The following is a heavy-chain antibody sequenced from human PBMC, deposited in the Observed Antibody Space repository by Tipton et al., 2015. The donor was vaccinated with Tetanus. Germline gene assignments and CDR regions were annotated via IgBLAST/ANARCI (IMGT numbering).Heavy chain of an antibody. CDR2: IYTSGST. CDR3: ARDLGGDGYNLGDAFDI. Sequence: TLSLTCTVSGGSTSSYYWSWIRQPAGKGLEWIGRIYTSGSTNYNPSLKSRVTMSVDTSKNQFSLKLSSVTAADTAVYYCARDLGGDGYNLGDAFDIWGQGTMVTVSS. V-gene: IGHV4-4*07. J-gene: IGHJ3*02. CDR1: GGSTSSYY. D-gene: IGHD5-24*01.